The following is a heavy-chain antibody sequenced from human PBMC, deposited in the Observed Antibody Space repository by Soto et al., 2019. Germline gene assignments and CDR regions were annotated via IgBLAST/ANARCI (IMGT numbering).Heavy chain of an antibody. D-gene: IGHD3-9*01. Sequence: PSETLSLTCTVSGGSISSGGYYWSWIRQHPGKGLEWIGYIYYSGSTYYDPSLKSRVTISVDTSKNQFSLKLSSVTAADTAVYYCAGQYYDILTGYYPSSGYFDYWGQGTLVTVSS. J-gene: IGHJ4*02. CDR2: IYYSGST. CDR3: AGQYYDILTGYYPSSGYFDY. CDR1: GGSISSGGYY. V-gene: IGHV4-31*03.